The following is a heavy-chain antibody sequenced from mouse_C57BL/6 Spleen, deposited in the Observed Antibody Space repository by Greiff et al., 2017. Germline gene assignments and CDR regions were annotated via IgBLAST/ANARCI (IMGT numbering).Heavy chain of an antibody. CDR1: GYSITSGYY. V-gene: IGHV3-6*01. D-gene: IGHD2-1*01. CDR3: AVTYGNYVGAMDY. Sequence: EVQRVESGPGLVKPSQSLSLTCSVTGYSITSGYYWNWIRQFPGNKLEWMGYISYDGSNNYNPSLKNRISITRDTSKNQFFLKLNSVTTEDTATYYCAVTYGNYVGAMDYWGQGTSVTVSS. CDR2: ISYDGSN. J-gene: IGHJ4*01.